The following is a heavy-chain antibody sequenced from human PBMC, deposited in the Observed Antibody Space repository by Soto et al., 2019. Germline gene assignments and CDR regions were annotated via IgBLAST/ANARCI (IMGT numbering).Heavy chain of an antibody. J-gene: IGHJ4*02. D-gene: IGHD6-19*01. V-gene: IGHV3-11*01. CDR1: GFNFSDYY. CDR3: AREKRRLSSGQNFDY. Sequence: PGGSLRLSCAASGFNFSDYYMSWIRQAPGKGLEWVSYISSSGSTIYYADSVKGRFTISRDNAKNSLYLQMNSLRAEDTAVYYCAREKRRLSSGQNFDYWGQGTLVTVSS. CDR2: ISSSGSTI.